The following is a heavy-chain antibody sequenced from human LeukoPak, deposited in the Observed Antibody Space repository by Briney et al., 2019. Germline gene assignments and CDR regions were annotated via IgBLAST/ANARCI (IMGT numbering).Heavy chain of an antibody. Sequence: SETLSLTCTVSGDSMSSSHYCWGWIRQPPGKGLEWIGSIYYSGSTYYNPSLKSRVTVSVDTSKKQFSLKLSSVTAADTAVYYCARGRRVATRARPLDYWGQGTLVTVSS. J-gene: IGHJ4*02. CDR1: GDSMSSSHYC. CDR2: IYYSGST. CDR3: ARGRRVATRARPLDY. D-gene: IGHD5-12*01. V-gene: IGHV4-39*01.